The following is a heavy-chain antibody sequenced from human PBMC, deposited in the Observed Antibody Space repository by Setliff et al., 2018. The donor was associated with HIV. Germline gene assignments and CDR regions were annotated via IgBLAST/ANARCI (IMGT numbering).Heavy chain of an antibody. J-gene: IGHJ5*02. Sequence: PSETLSLTCTVSSGSISSTTHYWGWVRQPPGKGLEWIGNVYYSGSTYYSPSLTSRVTISVDTSKNQFSLKLNSVTAADTAVYYCARLHPIKVWFDPWGQGTLVTVSS. V-gene: IGHV4-39*01. CDR1: SGSISSTTHY. CDR2: VYYSGST. CDR3: ARLHPIKVWFDP.